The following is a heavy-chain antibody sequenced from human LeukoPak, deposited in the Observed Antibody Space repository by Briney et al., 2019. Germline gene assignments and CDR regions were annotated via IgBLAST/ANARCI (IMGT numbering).Heavy chain of an antibody. CDR3: ARGSGLYYYDSSGYRRHAFDI. V-gene: IGHV4-59*01. D-gene: IGHD3-22*01. CDR2: IYYSGST. CDR1: GGSISSYY. J-gene: IGHJ3*02. Sequence: SETLSLTCSVSGGSISSYYWSWIRQPPGKGLEWIGYIYYSGSTNYNPSLKSRVTISVDTSKNQFSLKLSSVTAAGTAVYYCARGSGLYYYDSSGYRRHAFDIWGQGTMITVSS.